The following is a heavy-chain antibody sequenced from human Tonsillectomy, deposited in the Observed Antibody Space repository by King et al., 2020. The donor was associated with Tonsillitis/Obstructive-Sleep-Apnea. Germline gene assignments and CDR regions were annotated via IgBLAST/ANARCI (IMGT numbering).Heavy chain of an antibody. V-gene: IGHV3-11*05. Sequence: VQLVESGGGLVKPGGSLRLSCAASGFTFSDYYMSWIRQAPGKGLEWVSYISSSSSYTNYADSVKGRFTISRENAKKSLYLQMTSLRAADAAVYYCAREYRYCSGVSCYYEDYYYYYMDVWGKGTTVTGSS. J-gene: IGHJ6*03. D-gene: IGHD2-15*01. CDR1: GFTFSDYY. CDR3: AREYRYCSGVSCYYEDYYYYYMDV. CDR2: ISSSSSYT.